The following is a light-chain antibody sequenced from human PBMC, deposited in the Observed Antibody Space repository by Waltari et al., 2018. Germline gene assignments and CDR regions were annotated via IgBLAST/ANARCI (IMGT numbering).Light chain of an antibody. CDR1: SSDVGGYNY. CDR3: CSYGGSSWV. J-gene: IGLJ3*02. V-gene: IGLV2-11*01. Sequence: QSALTQPRSVSGSPGQSVTISCTGTSSDVGGYNYVSWYQHLPGKAPNHLIYDVTKCASGVPDGFSGSKSGNTSSLTCSGLLGEDEADYYCCSYGGSSWVFGGGTKLTVL. CDR2: DVT.